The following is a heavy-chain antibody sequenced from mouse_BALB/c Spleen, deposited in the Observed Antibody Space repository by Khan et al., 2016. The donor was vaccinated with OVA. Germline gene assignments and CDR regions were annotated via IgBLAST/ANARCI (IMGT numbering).Heavy chain of an antibody. CDR1: GFTFSSFV. Sequence: EVELVESGGVLLEPGGSLKLSCAASGFTFSSFVMSWVRQTPEKRLEWVATISSAATYTYYHDSVQGRFTISRDNAKNTLYLQMNLLRSDDTAIFDCANGKYGWFAYWGQGTLVTVST. CDR2: ISSAATYT. D-gene: IGHD2-10*02. J-gene: IGHJ3*01. CDR3: ANGKYGWFAY. V-gene: IGHV5-9-1*01.